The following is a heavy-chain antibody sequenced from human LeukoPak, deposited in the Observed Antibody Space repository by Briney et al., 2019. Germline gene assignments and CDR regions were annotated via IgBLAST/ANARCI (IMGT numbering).Heavy chain of an antibody. CDR3: ARGTYSSSWYGY. V-gene: IGHV4-38-2*02. D-gene: IGHD6-13*01. J-gene: IGHJ4*02. CDR2: IYHSGST. Sequence: SETLSLTCTVSGYSISSGYYWGWIRQPPGKGLEWIGSIYHSGSTYYNPSLKSRVTISVDTSKNQFSLKLSSVTAADTAVYYCARGTYSSSWYGYWGQGTLVTVSS. CDR1: GYSISSGYY.